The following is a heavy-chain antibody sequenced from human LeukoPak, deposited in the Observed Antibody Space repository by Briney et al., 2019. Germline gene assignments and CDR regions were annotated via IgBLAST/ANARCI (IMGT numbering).Heavy chain of an antibody. J-gene: IGHJ4*02. CDR1: GFTFSTYV. CDR3: VRGTGY. V-gene: IGHV3-64D*06. Sequence: GGSLRLSCSVSGFTFSTYVMHWVRQAPGRGLGYVSAISRNGDNTYYAASVKGRFTISRDNSKNTLYLQMSSLRADDTAVYYCVRGTGYWGQGTLVTVSS. CDR2: ISRNGDNT.